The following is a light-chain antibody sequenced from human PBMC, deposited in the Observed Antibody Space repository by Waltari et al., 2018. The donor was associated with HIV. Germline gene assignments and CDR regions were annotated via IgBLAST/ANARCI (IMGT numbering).Light chain of an antibody. CDR1: QSISSY. CDR3: QQSYSTPLRT. Sequence: DIQMTQCPSSLSASVGDRVTITCRASQSISSYLNCYQQKPGKDTKLLIYAASSLQSGVPSRFSGSGSGTEFTLTVSSLQPEDFATYYCQQSYSTPLRTVGQVTKVEIK. CDR2: AAS. J-gene: IGKJ1*01. V-gene: IGKV1-39*01.